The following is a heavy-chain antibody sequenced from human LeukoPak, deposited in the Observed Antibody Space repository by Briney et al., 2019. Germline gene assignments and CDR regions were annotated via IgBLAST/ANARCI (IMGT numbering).Heavy chain of an antibody. J-gene: IGHJ4*02. Sequence: SETLSLTCAVSGGSISGSNWWTWVRQSPGKRLEWIGEIYHSGSSHYNPSLKSRVTMSVDKSKNQFSLELTSVTVADTAVYYCARGLWFGESRGSPTDSWGQGALVTVS. V-gene: IGHV4-4*02. CDR1: GGSISGSNW. CDR2: IYHSGSS. CDR3: ARGLWFGESRGSPTDS. D-gene: IGHD3-10*01.